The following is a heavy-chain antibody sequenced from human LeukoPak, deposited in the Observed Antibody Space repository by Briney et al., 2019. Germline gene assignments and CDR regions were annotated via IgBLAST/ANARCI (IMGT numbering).Heavy chain of an antibody. J-gene: IGHJ4*02. CDR3: ARDLQRRDTNPY. D-gene: IGHD5-18*01. CDR2: INSDGSST. CDR1: EFTFSNYW. V-gene: IGHV3-74*01. Sequence: PGGSLRLSCAASEFTFSNYWMHWVRQAPGKGLVWVSRINSDGSSTNYADSVKGRFTISRDNSKNTLYLQMNSLRAEDTAVYYCARDLQRRDTNPYWGQGTLVTVSS.